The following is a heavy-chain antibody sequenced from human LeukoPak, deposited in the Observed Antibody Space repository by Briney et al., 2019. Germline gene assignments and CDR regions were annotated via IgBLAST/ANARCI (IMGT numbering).Heavy chain of an antibody. CDR1: RFTFSDHY. CDR3: ASHRGTAKAGQFDY. D-gene: IGHD5-18*01. Sequence: GGSLRLSCAASRFTFSDHYMDWVRQAPGKGLEWVGRTRNKANSYTTEYAASVKGRFTISRDDSKNSLYLQMNSLKTEDTAVYYCASHRGTAKAGQFDYWGQGTLVTVSS. V-gene: IGHV3-72*01. J-gene: IGHJ4*02. CDR2: TRNKANSYTT.